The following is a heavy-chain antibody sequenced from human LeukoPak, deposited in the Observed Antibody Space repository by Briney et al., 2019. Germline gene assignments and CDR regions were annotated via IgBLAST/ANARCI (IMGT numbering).Heavy chain of an antibody. V-gene: IGHV4-30-2*01. CDR1: GGSISSGCYS. CDR2: IYHSGST. D-gene: IGHD5-18*01. Sequence: PSETLSLTCAVSGGSISSGCYSWSWIRQPPGKGLEWIGYIYHSGSTYYNPSLKSRVTISVDRSKNQFSLKLSSVTAADTAVYYCARRGYSYGPNGGARSFDYWGQGTLVTVSS. J-gene: IGHJ4*02. CDR3: ARRGYSYGPNGGARSFDY.